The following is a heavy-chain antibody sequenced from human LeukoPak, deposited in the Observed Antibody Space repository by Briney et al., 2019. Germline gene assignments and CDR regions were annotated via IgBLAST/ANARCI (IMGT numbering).Heavy chain of an antibody. CDR3: ASSTMTVGDY. D-gene: IGHD3-22*01. V-gene: IGHV4-34*01. CDR1: GGSFSGYY. CDR2: INHSGST. J-gene: IGHJ4*02. Sequence: PSETLSLTCAVYGGSFSGYYWSWIRQPPGKGLEWIGEINHSGSTNYNPSLKSRVTISVDTSKNQFSLKLSSVTAADTAVYYCASSTMTVGDYWGQGTLVTVSS.